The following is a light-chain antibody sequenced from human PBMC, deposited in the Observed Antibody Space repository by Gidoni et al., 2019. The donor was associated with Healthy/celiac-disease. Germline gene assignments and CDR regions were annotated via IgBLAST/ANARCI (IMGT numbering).Light chain of an antibody. V-gene: IGKV3-11*01. Sequence: IVLTQSPATLSLSPGERASLSCRASQSVSSYLAWYQQKPGQAPRLLIYDASNRATGIPARFSGRGSGTDFTLTISSLEPEDFAVYYCQQRSNWPGTFGQGTKVEIK. J-gene: IGKJ1*01. CDR3: QQRSNWPGT. CDR2: DAS. CDR1: QSVSSY.